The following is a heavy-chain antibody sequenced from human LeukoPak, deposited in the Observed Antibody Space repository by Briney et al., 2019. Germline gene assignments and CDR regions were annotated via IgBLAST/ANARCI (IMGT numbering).Heavy chain of an antibody. CDR2: IKHDGSEK. Sequence: GGSLRLSCAASRFSFSSYWMSWVRQPPGKGLEWVANIKHDGSEKYYVDSVKGRFTISRDNAENSLYLQMNSLRAEDTAVYYCARVGTAEGTLEDYWGQGTLVTVSS. CDR1: RFSFSSYW. D-gene: IGHD6-13*01. J-gene: IGHJ4*02. V-gene: IGHV3-7*01. CDR3: ARVGTAEGTLEDY.